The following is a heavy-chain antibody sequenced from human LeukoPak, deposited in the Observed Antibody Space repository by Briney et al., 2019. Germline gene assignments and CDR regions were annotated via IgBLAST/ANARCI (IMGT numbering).Heavy chain of an antibody. J-gene: IGHJ3*02. CDR3: ARYSSSWYYASDI. D-gene: IGHD6-13*01. CDR1: GYTFTGYY. V-gene: IGHV1-2*02. Sequence: ASVKVSCKASGYTFTGYYMHWVRQAPGQGLEWMGWINPNSGGTNYAQKFQGRVTMTRDTSISTAYMELSRLRSDDTAVYYCARYSSSWYYASDIWGQGTMVTVSS. CDR2: INPNSGGT.